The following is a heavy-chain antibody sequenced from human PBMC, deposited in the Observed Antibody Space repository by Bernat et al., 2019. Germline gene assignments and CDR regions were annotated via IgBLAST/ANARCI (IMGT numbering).Heavy chain of an antibody. CDR2: IYHSGST. J-gene: IGHJ6*03. D-gene: IGHD4-17*01. CDR3: ARVDYGDYVGQNYYYYMDV. CDR1: GGSISSSNW. Sequence: QVQLQESGPGLVKPSGTLSLTCAVSGGSISSSNWWSWVRQPPGKGLEWIGDIYHSGSTNYNPSLKSRVTISVDKSKNQFSLKLSSVTAADTAVYYCARVDYGDYVGQNYYYYMDVWGKGTTVTVSS. V-gene: IGHV4-4*02.